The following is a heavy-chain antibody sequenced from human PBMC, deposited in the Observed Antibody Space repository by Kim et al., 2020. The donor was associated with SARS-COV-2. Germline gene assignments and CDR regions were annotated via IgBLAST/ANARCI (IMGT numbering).Heavy chain of an antibody. D-gene: IGHD3-9*01. CDR3: ARGGDWVPPDY. Sequence: SETLSLTCTVSGASITAYYWNWIRQSPGKGLEWIGYIHTSGSTNYNPSLKSRVTFSTDMSENQFSLKLTSVTAADTAVYYCARGGDWVPPDYWGQGTLVSVSS. CDR1: GASITAYY. J-gene: IGHJ4*02. CDR2: IHTSGST. V-gene: IGHV4-4*08.